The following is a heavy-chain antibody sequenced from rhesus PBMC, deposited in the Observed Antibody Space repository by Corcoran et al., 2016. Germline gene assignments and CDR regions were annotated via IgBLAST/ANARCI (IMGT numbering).Heavy chain of an antibody. D-gene: IGHD6-25*01. CDR1: GYSISSGYY. CDR3: AGIAAAGTSNFDY. V-gene: IGHV4-122*02. Sequence: QVQLQESGPGLVKPSETLSLTCAVSGYSISSGYYCSWLRKPPGKGLEWIGYITYSGSTSYNPSLKSRVTISRDTSKNQFSLKLSSVTAADTAVYYCAGIAAAGTSNFDYWGQGVLVTVSS. CDR2: ITYSGST. J-gene: IGHJ4*01.